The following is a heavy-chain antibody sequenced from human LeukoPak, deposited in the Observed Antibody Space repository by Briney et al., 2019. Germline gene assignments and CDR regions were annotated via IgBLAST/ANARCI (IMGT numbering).Heavy chain of an antibody. CDR3: ARDYPRFFDY. CDR2: IYYSGST. D-gene: IGHD3-16*02. Sequence: SETLSLTCNVSGGSISSSSYYWGWIRQPPGKGLEWIGSIYYSGSTYYNPSLKSRVTISVDTSKNQFSLKLSSVTAADTAVYYCARDYPRFFDYWGQGTLVTVSS. J-gene: IGHJ4*02. V-gene: IGHV4-39*07. CDR1: GGSISSSSYY.